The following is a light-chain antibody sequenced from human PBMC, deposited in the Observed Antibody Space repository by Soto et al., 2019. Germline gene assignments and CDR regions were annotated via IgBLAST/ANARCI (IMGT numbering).Light chain of an antibody. CDR3: QQSYSSPPYT. CDR1: QSISNY. V-gene: IGKV1-39*01. CDR2: AAS. J-gene: IGKJ2*01. Sequence: DIQMTQSQSSLSASVGDRVTITCRASQSISNYLNCYQQKPGKAPKFLIYAASSLQNGVPSRFSGSGSGTDFTLTIRNLQPEDFATYYCQQSYSSPPYTFGHGTKLEIK.